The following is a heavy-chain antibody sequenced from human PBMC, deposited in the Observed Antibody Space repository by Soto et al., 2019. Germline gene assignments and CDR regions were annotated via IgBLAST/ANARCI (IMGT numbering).Heavy chain of an antibody. Sequence: QVQLVQSGAEVKKPGSSVKVSCKASGGTFSSYAISWVRQAPGQGLEWMGGIIPISDTTNYAQKFQGRVTITADESTSTAYMELSSLRSEDTAVYYCARSQSSSTRLETHDYYYYGMEVWGQGTTVTVSS. J-gene: IGHJ6*02. CDR2: IIPISDTT. CDR1: GGTFSSYA. V-gene: IGHV1-69*01. D-gene: IGHD2-2*01. CDR3: ARSQSSSTRLETHDYYYYGMEV.